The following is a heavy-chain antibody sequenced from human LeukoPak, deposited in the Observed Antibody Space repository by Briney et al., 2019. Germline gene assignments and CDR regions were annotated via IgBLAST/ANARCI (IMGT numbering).Heavy chain of an antibody. V-gene: IGHV1-18*01. CDR3: ARLYPSSWYPFDY. CDR2: IRGYNGNT. J-gene: IGHJ4*02. Sequence: ASVKVSCKASGYTFTSYDINWVGQATGQGLEWMGWIRGYNGNTYYAQKLQGRVTMTTDTSTSTAYMELRSLRSDDTAVYYCARLYPSSWYPFDYWGQGTLVTVSS. CDR1: GYTFTSYD. D-gene: IGHD6-13*01.